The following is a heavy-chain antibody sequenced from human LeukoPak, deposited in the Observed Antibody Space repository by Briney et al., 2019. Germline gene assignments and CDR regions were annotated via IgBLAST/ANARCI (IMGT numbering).Heavy chain of an antibody. Sequence: SETLSLTCSVSGGSIRNYYWGWMRQPPGKGLEWIGYLSYGGSTYYNPSLKSRVTISADTSKNQFSLNLNSVTAADTAIYYCARGPRVPSSSWYVPDYWGQGTLVTVSS. D-gene: IGHD6-13*01. V-gene: IGHV4-59*01. CDR2: LSYGGST. CDR1: GGSIRNYY. J-gene: IGHJ4*02. CDR3: ARGPRVPSSSWYVPDY.